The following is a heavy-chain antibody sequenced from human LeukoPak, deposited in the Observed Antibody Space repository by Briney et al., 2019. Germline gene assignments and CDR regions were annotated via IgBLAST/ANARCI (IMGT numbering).Heavy chain of an antibody. D-gene: IGHD3-22*01. V-gene: IGHV3-21*01. Sequence: GGSLRLSCAASGFTFSGYSMNWVRQAPGKGLEWVSSISSSSSYIYYADSVKGRFTISRDNAKNSLYLQMNSLRAEDTAVYYCARDPYYYANSGSNYPWGQGTLVTVSS. J-gene: IGHJ5*02. CDR2: ISSSSSYI. CDR3: ARDPYYYANSGSNYP. CDR1: GFTFSGYS.